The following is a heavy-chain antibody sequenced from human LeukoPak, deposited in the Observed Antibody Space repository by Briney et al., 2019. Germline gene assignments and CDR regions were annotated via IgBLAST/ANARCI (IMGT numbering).Heavy chain of an antibody. J-gene: IGHJ5*02. V-gene: IGHV2-5*02. D-gene: IGHD6-13*01. Sequence: SGPTLVKPTQTLTLTCTFSGFSLSTSGVGVGWIRQPPGKALEWLALIYWDDDKRYSPSLKSRLTITKDTSKNQVVLTMTNMDPVDTATYYCVHRRTSSTSWYRVDPWGQGTLVTVSS. CDR3: VHRRTSSTSWYRVDP. CDR1: GFSLSTSGVG. CDR2: IYWDDDK.